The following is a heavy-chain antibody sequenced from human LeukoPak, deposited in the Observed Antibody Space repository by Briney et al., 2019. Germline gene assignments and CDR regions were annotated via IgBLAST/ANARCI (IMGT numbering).Heavy chain of an antibody. CDR2: ISSSGSTI. V-gene: IGHV3-48*03. CDR1: GFTFSSYE. J-gene: IGHJ6*03. CDR3: AREYYYDSSGYLHYYMDV. Sequence: GGSLRPSCAASGFTFSSYEMNWVRQAPGKGLEWVSYISSSGSTIYYADSVKGRFTISRDNAKNSLYLQMNSLRAEDTAVYYCAREYYYDSSGYLHYYMDVWGKGTTVTVSS. D-gene: IGHD3-22*01.